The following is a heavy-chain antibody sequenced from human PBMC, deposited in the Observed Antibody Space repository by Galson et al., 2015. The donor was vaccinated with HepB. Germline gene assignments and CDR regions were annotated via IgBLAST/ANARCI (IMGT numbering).Heavy chain of an antibody. CDR2: ISASGGST. V-gene: IGHV3-23*01. CDR3: AKDLGFWSEPGALTDY. J-gene: IGHJ4*02. Sequence: SLRLSCADSGFTFSSYAMTWVRQAPGKGLEWVSAISASGGSTFYADSVKGRFTMSRDNSKSTLYLQMNSLRAEDTAVYYCAKDLGFWSEPGALTDYWGQGTLVTVSS. CDR1: GFTFSSYA. D-gene: IGHD3-3*01.